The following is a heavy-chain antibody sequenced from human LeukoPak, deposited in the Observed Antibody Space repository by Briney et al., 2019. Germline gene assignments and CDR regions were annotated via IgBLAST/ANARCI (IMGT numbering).Heavy chain of an antibody. V-gene: IGHV5-51*01. CDR3: ARRGERITMVRGVLADAFDI. J-gene: IGHJ3*02. CDR2: IYPGDSDT. CDR1: GYSFTSYW. Sequence: GESLKISCKGSGYSFTSYWIGWVRQMPGEGLEWVGIIYPGDSDTRYSPSFQGQVTISADKSISTAYLQWSSLKASDPAMYYCARRGERITMVRGVLADAFDIWGQGTMVTVSS. D-gene: IGHD3-10*01.